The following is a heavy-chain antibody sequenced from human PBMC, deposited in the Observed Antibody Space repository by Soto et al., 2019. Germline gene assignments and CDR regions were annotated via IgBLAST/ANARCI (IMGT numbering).Heavy chain of an antibody. J-gene: IGHJ6*02. Sequence: GGSLRLSCAASGFTFSSYGMHWVRQAPGKGLEWVAVISYDGSNKYYADSVKGRFTISRDNSKNTLYLQMNSLRAEDTAVYYCAKGDDSSGYYYYYYGMDVWGQGTTVTVSS. CDR3: AKGDDSSGYYYYYYGMDV. D-gene: IGHD3-22*01. CDR2: ISYDGSNK. V-gene: IGHV3-30*18. CDR1: GFTFSSYG.